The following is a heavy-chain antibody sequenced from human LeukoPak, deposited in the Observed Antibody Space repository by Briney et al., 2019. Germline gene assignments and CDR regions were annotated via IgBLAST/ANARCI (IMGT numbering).Heavy chain of an antibody. Sequence: GGSLRLSCAASGFTFSNYWMSWVRQAPGKGLEWVANIKQDGSEKYYVDSVKGRFTISRDNAKNSLYLQMNSLRAEDTAVYYCARAGRLATVATGSDYWGQGTLVTVSS. D-gene: IGHD4-17*01. CDR3: ARAGRLATVATGSDY. CDR2: IKQDGSEK. CDR1: GFTFSNYW. J-gene: IGHJ4*02. V-gene: IGHV3-7*01.